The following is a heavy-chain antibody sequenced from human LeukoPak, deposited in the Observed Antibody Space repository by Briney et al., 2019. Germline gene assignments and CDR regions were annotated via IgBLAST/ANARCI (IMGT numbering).Heavy chain of an antibody. Sequence: SETLSLTCAVSGGSISTYAWSWIRQPSGKGLEWIGYIYYSGSTNYNPSLKSRVTISVDTSKSQFSLKLSSVTAADTAVYYCARDYYDKRGDAFDIWGQGTMVTVSS. CDR1: GGSISTYA. CDR2: IYYSGST. V-gene: IGHV4-59*01. CDR3: ARDYYDKRGDAFDI. D-gene: IGHD3-22*01. J-gene: IGHJ3*02.